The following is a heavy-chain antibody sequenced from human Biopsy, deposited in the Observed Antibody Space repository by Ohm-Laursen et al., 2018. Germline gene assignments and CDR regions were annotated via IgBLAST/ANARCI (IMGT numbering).Heavy chain of an antibody. J-gene: IGHJ6*02. V-gene: IGHV1-69*13. Sequence: SVKVSCKTSGFTFTGYYIHWVRQAPGQGLEWMGGIITFFRTVNYAQNFQGRLTITADEFTDTAYMELRSLRSEDTAVYYCAPQTPRDPDILTGAYHYDMAVWGQGTTVTVSS. CDR2: IITFFRTV. CDR3: APQTPRDPDILTGAYHYDMAV. CDR1: GFTFTGYY. D-gene: IGHD3-9*01.